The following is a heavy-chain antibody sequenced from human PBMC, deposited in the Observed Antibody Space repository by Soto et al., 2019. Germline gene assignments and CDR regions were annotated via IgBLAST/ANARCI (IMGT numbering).Heavy chain of an antibody. J-gene: IGHJ3*02. CDR3: ARDHYDSSGYIAFDI. V-gene: IGHV1-2*04. Sequence: ASVKVSCKASGYTFTGYYMHWVRQAPGQGLEWMGWINPNSGGTNYAQKFQGWVTMTRDTSISTAYMELSRLRSDDTAVYYCARDHYDSSGYIAFDIWGQGTIVTVSS. CDR1: GYTFTGYY. CDR2: INPNSGGT. D-gene: IGHD3-22*01.